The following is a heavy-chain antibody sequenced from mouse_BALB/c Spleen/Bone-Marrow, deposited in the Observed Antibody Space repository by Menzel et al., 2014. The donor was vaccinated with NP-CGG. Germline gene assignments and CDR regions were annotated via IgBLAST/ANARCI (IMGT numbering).Heavy chain of an antibody. CDR1: GYTFTSYW. J-gene: IGHJ2*01. Sequence: QVQLKDSGAELVRPGASVKLSCKASGYTFTSYWINWVKQRPGQGPEWIGNIYPSDSYTNYNQKFKDKATLTVDKSSSTAYMQLSSPTSEDSAVYYCTREGYYGSSYVDYWGQGTTLTVSS. D-gene: IGHD1-1*01. CDR3: TREGYYGSSYVDY. CDR2: IYPSDSYT. V-gene: IGHV1-69*02.